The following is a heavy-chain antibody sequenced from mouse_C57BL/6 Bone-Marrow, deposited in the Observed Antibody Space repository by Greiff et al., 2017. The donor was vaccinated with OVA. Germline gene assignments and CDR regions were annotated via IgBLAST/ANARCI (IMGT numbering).Heavy chain of an antibody. CDR1: GYAFSSSW. J-gene: IGHJ2*01. CDR2: IYPGDGDT. V-gene: IGHV1-82*01. CDR3: ARSITTVVAPFDY. D-gene: IGHD1-1*01. Sequence: VKLQESGPELVKPGASVKISCKASGYAFSSSWMNWVKQRPGKGLEWIGRIYPGDGDTNYTGKFKGKATLTADKSSSTAYMQLSSLTSEDSAVYFCARSITTVVAPFDYWGQGTTLTVSS.